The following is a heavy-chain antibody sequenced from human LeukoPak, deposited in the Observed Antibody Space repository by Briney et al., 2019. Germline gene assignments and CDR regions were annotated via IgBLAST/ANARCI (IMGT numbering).Heavy chain of an antibody. Sequence: GGTLRLSCAASGFTFDDYGRSWVRQAPGKGLEGVSGINWNGGSTGYADSVKGRFTISRDNAKNSLYLQMNSLRAEDTASYHCARASGKGLDYYYYGMDVWGQGTTVTVSS. D-gene: IGHD3-10*01. CDR2: INWNGGST. J-gene: IGHJ6*02. V-gene: IGHV3-20*01. CDR1: GFTFDDYG. CDR3: ARASGKGLDYYYYGMDV.